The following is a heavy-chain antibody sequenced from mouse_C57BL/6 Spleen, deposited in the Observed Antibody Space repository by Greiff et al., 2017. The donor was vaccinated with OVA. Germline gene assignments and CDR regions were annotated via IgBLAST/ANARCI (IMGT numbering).Heavy chain of an antibody. CDR1: GYTFTSYW. CDR3: AREGGMGLRRGGDAMDY. J-gene: IGHJ4*01. D-gene: IGHD2-4*01. V-gene: IGHV1-64*01. CDR2: IHPNSGST. Sequence: QVQLQQSGAELVKPGASVKLSCKASGYTFTSYWMHWVKQRPGQGLEWIGMIHPNSGSTNYNEKFKSKATLTVDKSSSTAYMQLSSLTSEDSAVYYCAREGGMGLRRGGDAMDYWGQGTSVTVSS.